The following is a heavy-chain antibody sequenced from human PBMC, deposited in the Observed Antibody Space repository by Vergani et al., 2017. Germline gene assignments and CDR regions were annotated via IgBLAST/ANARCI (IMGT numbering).Heavy chain of an antibody. CDR3: AKEGAHRQYRLPFRGYFDL. J-gene: IGHJ2*01. V-gene: IGHV1-69*01. D-gene: IGHD1-26*01. Sequence: QVQLVQSGAEVKKPGSSVKVSCKTSGGTFSNYAISWVRQAPGQGLEWMGGIVPIFGTTTYAQKFQGRVTITADESTNTAYMDVSSLRSEDTAVYYCAKEGAHRQYRLPFRGYFDLWGRGTLVTVSS. CDR1: GGTFSNYA. CDR2: IVPIFGTT.